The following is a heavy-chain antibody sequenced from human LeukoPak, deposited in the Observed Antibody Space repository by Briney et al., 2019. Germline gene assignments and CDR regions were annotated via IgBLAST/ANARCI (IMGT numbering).Heavy chain of an antibody. V-gene: IGHV4-59*08. J-gene: IGHJ4*02. CDR2: VYHTGST. CDR3: ARCRVTGTVDY. D-gene: IGHD3/OR15-3a*01. Sequence: PSETLSLTCTVSGGSISGYYWSWVRQPPGKGLEWIGYVYHTGSTSYNPSLKSRVTISVDTSKYQFSLKLSSVTAADTAVYYCARCRVTGTVDYWGQGTLVTVSS. CDR1: GGSISGYY.